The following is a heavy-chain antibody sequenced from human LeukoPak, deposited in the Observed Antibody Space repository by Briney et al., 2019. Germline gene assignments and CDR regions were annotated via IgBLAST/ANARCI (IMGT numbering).Heavy chain of an antibody. Sequence: ASVKVSCKVSGYTLTELSMHWVRQAPGKGLEWMGGFDPEDGETIYAQKFQGRVTMTEDTSTDTAYMELSRLRSEDTAVYYCATGHTSPYGSGSYDAFDIWGQGTMVTVSS. D-gene: IGHD3-10*01. CDR1: GYTLTELS. CDR3: ATGHTSPYGSGSYDAFDI. CDR2: FDPEDGET. V-gene: IGHV1-24*01. J-gene: IGHJ3*02.